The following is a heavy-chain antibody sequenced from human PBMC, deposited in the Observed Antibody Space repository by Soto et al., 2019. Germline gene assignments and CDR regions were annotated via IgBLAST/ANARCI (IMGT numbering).Heavy chain of an antibody. V-gene: IGHV3-74*01. CDR1: GFTFVGFW. D-gene: IGHD4-17*01. CDR3: AGGKDYGDFAA. Sequence: EVQLVESGGGLVQPGGSLRLSCAASGFTFVGFWMHWVRQAPGKGPLWISRINFDWSNIAYADSVKGRFTISRDNAKNTLSLQMDSLRAEDTAIYYCAGGKDYGDFAAWGQGALVTVSS. CDR2: INFDWSNI. J-gene: IGHJ5*02.